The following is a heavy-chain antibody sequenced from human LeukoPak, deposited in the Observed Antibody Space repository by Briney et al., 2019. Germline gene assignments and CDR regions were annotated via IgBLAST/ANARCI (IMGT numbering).Heavy chain of an antibody. Sequence: GGSLRLSCAASGLTVSTNFMSWVRLAPGKGLECVSVIYIDGNTFYADSVKGRFTISRDNSKNTLFLQMNSLRPEDTAVYYCAREGRYDLLTGYYPLGHWGQGALVTVSS. CDR2: IYIDGNT. CDR3: AREGRYDLLTGYYPLGH. D-gene: IGHD3-9*01. CDR1: GLTVSTNF. J-gene: IGHJ4*02. V-gene: IGHV3-66*02.